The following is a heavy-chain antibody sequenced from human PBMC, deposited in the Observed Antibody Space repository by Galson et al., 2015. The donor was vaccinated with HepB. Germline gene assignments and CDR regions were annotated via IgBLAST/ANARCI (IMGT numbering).Heavy chain of an antibody. V-gene: IGHV3-23*01. J-gene: IGHJ4*02. Sequence: SLRLSCAASGFTFSSYAMNWVRQAPGKGLEWVSAISGSGYITYYADSVKGRFIISRDSSKNTLYLQMNSLRAEDTAVYYCAARRDGYKEFWYWGQGTLVTVSS. CDR2: ISGSGYIT. CDR3: AARRDGYKEFWY. CDR1: GFTFSSYA. D-gene: IGHD5-24*01.